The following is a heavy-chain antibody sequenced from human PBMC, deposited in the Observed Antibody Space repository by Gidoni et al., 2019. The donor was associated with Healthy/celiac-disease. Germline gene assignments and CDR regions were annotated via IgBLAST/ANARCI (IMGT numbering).Heavy chain of an antibody. CDR3: ARREGLDDFWSGYYTY. V-gene: IGHV3-53*01. J-gene: IGHJ4*02. CDR1: GFTVSSNY. D-gene: IGHD3-3*01. CDR2: IYSGGST. Sequence: LSCAASGFTVSSNYMSWVRQAPGKGLEWVSVIYSGGSTYYADSVKGRFTISRDNSKNTLYLQMNSLRAEDTAVYYCARREGLDDFWSGYYTYWGQGTLVTVSS.